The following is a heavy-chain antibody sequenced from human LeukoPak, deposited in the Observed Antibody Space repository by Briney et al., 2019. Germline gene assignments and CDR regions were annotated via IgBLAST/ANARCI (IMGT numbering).Heavy chain of an antibody. Sequence: GGSLRLSCAASGFTFNTYSMNWVRQAPGKGLEWVSFISGGGSYIYYAESVKGRFTISRDNAKNSLYLQMNSLRAEDTAIYYCARDRVASGRFGEVASWGQGTLVTVSS. CDR1: GFTFNTYS. V-gene: IGHV3-21*01. D-gene: IGHD3-10*01. CDR3: ARDRVASGRFGEVAS. CDR2: ISGGGSYI. J-gene: IGHJ5*02.